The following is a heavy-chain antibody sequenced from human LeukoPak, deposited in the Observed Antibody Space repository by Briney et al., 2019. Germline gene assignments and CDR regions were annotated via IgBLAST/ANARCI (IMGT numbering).Heavy chain of an antibody. D-gene: IGHD5-18*01. CDR3: ARDSGYSYLPENWFDP. CDR1: GGSISSYY. V-gene: IGHV4-59*01. Sequence: PSETLSLTCTVSGGSISSYYWSWIRQPPGKGLEWIGYIYYSGSTNYNPSLKSRVTISVDTSKNQFSLKLSSVTAADTAVYYCARDSGYSYLPENWFDPWGQGTLVTVSS. J-gene: IGHJ5*02. CDR2: IYYSGST.